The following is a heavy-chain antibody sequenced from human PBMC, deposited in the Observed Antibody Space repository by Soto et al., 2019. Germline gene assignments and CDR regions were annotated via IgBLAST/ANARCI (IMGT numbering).Heavy chain of an antibody. D-gene: IGHD2-2*03. J-gene: IGHJ4*02. CDR1: GYTFTSYY. V-gene: IGHV1-46*01. CDR2: INPSGGST. Sequence: ASVKVSCKASGYTFTSYYMHWVRQAPGQGLEWMGIINPSGGSTSYAQKFQGRVTMTRDTSTSTAYMELRSLRSDDTAVYYCARAVGIVVVPAAYDYWGQGTLVTVSS. CDR3: ARAVGIVVVPAAYDY.